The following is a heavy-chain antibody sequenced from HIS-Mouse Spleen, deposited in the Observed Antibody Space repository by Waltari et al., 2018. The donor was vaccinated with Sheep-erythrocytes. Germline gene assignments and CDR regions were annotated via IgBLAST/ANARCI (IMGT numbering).Heavy chain of an antibody. V-gene: IGHV3-74*01. Sequence: EVQLVESGGGLVQPGGSLRLSCAASGFTFSSYWMHWVRQAPGKWLGGVSRMNSDGSSTSYADAVKGRFTISRDNAKNTLYLQMNSLRAEDTAVYYCARALSFDYWGQGTLVTVSS. CDR2: MNSDGSST. J-gene: IGHJ4*02. CDR3: ARALSFDY. D-gene: IGHD3-10*01. CDR1: GFTFSSYW.